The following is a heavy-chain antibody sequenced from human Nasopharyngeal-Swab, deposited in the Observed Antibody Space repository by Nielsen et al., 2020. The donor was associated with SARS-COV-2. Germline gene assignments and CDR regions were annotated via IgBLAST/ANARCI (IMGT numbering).Heavy chain of an antibody. CDR2: INHSGST. D-gene: IGHD3-10*01. Sequence: PGKGLEWIGGINHSGSTNYNPSLKRRVTISVDTSKNQFSLKLSSVTAADTAVYYCARGTPSTYYYGSGSYPLGYYYYMDVWGKGTTVTVSS. V-gene: IGHV4-34*01. CDR3: ARGTPSTYYYGSGSYPLGYYYYMDV. J-gene: IGHJ6*03.